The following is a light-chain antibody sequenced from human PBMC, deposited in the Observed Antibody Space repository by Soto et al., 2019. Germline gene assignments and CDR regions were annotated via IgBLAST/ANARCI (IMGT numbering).Light chain of an antibody. CDR2: AAS. CDR3: QQYNIYPLT. V-gene: IGKV1D-16*01. Sequence: DVQMTQSPSSLSASVGDRVTITCRASEDINGWLAWYQQKPGTAPKSLIYAASILQTGVPSRFSGSGSGTDFTLTISSLQPEDSANYYCQQYNIYPLTFGGGTKVEIK. J-gene: IGKJ4*01. CDR1: EDINGW.